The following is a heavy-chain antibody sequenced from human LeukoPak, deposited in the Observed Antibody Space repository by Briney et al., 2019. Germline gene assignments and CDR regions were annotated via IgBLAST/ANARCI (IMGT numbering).Heavy chain of an antibody. CDR3: AREDRNRSWFGP. CDR1: GDSISSYY. Sequence: TPSETLSLTCTVSGDSISSYYWTWIRQPPGKGLEWIGDLSYSGSTNYNPSLKSRVTISVDTSKNQFSLKLSSVTAADTAVYYCAREDRNRSWFGPWGQGTLVTVSS. J-gene: IGHJ5*02. CDR2: LSYSGST. V-gene: IGHV4-59*01. D-gene: IGHD1-14*01.